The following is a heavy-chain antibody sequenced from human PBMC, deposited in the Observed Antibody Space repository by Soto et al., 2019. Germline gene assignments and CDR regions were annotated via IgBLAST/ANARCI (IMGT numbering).Heavy chain of an antibody. CDR2: IKQDGSEK. D-gene: IGHD3-3*01. J-gene: IGHJ4*02. Sequence: GGSLRLSCAASGFTFSSYWMSWVRQAPGKGLEWVVIIKQDGSEKYYVDSVKGRFTISRDNAKNTLYLQMNSLRAEDTAVYYCARESPQDFWSGYSLWGQGTLVTGSS. CDR1: GFTFSSYW. CDR3: ARESPQDFWSGYSL. V-gene: IGHV3-7*03.